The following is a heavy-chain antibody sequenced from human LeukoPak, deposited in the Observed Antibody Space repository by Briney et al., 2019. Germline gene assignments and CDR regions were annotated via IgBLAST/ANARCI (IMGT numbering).Heavy chain of an antibody. D-gene: IGHD4-17*01. CDR2: ISGRGEST. J-gene: IGHJ4*02. CDR3: AKERQTGDYFTSDY. CDR1: GFTFSSYT. Sequence: GGSLRLCCAASGFTFSSYTMSWVRQAPGEGLEWLSAISGRGESTFYAPSVKGRFAISRDNSDNTLYLQMSSLRVDDTAVYFCAKERQTGDYFTSDYWGQGTLVTVSS. V-gene: IGHV3-23*01.